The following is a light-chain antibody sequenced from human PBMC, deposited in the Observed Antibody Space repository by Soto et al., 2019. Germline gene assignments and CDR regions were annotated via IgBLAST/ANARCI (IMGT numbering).Light chain of an antibody. CDR1: ISDVGGYNY. CDR2: DVS. J-gene: IGLJ1*01. Sequence: QSALTQPASVSGSPGQSITISCTGTISDVGGYNYVSWYQQHPGKAPKLMIFDVSNRPSGVSTRFSGSKSGYTASLTISGLQAEDEADYYCSSYTSSSTYVFGPGTKLTVL. CDR3: SSYTSSSTYV. V-gene: IGLV2-14*03.